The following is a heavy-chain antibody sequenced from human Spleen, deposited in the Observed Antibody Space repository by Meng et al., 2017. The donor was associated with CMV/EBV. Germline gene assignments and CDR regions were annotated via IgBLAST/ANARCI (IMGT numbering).Heavy chain of an antibody. CDR3: ARVYDFWSPFDY. Sequence: CKASGYTFTSYGISWVRQAPGQGLEWMGWISVYNGNTNYPQRLQGRVTLTIDTSTSTAYMELRSLRSDDTAVYYCARVYDFWSPFDYWGQGTLVTVSS. CDR2: ISVYNGNT. CDR1: GYTFTSYG. V-gene: IGHV1-18*01. D-gene: IGHD3-3*01. J-gene: IGHJ4*02.